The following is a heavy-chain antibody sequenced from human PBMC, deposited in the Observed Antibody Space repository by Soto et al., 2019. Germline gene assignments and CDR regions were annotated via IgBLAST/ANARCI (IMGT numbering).Heavy chain of an antibody. CDR3: ASYYYGSGSYYNDGYYYGMDV. D-gene: IGHD3-10*01. CDR1: GGSISSSSYY. CDR2: IYYSGST. Sequence: QLQLQESGPGLVKPSETLSLTCTVSGGSISSSSYYWGWIRQPPGKGLEWIGSIYYSGSTYYNPSLKSRVTISVDTSKNQFSLKLSSVTAADTAVYYCASYYYGSGSYYNDGYYYGMDVWGQGTTVTVSS. V-gene: IGHV4-39*01. J-gene: IGHJ6*02.